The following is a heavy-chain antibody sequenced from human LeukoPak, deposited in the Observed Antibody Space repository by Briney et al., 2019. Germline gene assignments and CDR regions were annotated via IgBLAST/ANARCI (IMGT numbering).Heavy chain of an antibody. D-gene: IGHD4-17*01. CDR3: AKEWGVDYGLRY. Sequence: GGSLRLSCEVSGFTFSSYFMSWVRQAPGKGLEWVANIKQDDSKRSYADSLKGRFTISRDNAQNSLYLQMNSLRADDTAVYYCAKEWGVDYGLRYWGQGTLVTVSS. J-gene: IGHJ4*02. CDR1: GFTFSSYF. CDR2: IKQDDSKR. V-gene: IGHV3-7*03.